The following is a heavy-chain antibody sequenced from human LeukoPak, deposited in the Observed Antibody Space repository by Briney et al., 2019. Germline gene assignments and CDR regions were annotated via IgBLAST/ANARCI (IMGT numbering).Heavy chain of an antibody. D-gene: IGHD3-9*01. CDR1: GFTVSINY. CDR3: ARAGRDYDILTGYSVPDY. V-gene: IGHV3-66*01. CDR2: IYSGGST. J-gene: IGHJ4*02. Sequence: GGSLRLSCAASGFTVSINYMSWVRQAPGKGLEWVSVIYSGGSTYYADSVKGRFTISRDNSKNTLYLQMNSLRVEDTAVYYCARAGRDYDILTGYSVPDYWGQGTLVTVSS.